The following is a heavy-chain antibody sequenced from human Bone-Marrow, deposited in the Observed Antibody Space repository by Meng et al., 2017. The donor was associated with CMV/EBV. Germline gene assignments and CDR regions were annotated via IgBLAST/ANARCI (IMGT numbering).Heavy chain of an antibody. CDR2: IYYSGST. V-gene: IGHV4-39*07. Sequence: SETLSLTCTVSGGSISSSSYYWGWIRQPPGKGLEWIGSIYYSGSTYYNPSLKSRVTISVDTSKNQFSLKLSSVTAADTAVYYCARDWGSREAAAGENNYYYGMDVWGQATTVTASS. CDR3: ARDWGSREAAAGENNYYYGMDV. D-gene: IGHD6-13*01. CDR1: GGSISSSSYY. J-gene: IGHJ6*02.